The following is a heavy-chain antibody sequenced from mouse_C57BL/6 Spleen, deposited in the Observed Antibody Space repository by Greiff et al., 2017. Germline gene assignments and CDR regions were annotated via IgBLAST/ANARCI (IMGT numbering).Heavy chain of an antibody. CDR2: ISSGGSYT. J-gene: IGHJ4*01. Sequence: EVQGVESGGDLVKPGGSLKLSCAASGFTFSSYGMSWVRQTPDKRLEWVATISSGGSYTYYPDSVKGRFTISRDNAKNTLYLQMSSLKSEDTAMYYCARQGDGYDGDGAMDYWGQGTSVTVSS. CDR3: ARQGDGYDGDGAMDY. D-gene: IGHD2-2*01. CDR1: GFTFSSYG. V-gene: IGHV5-6*01.